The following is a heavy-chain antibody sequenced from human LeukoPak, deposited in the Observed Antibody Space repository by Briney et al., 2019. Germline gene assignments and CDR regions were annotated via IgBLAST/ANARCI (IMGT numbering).Heavy chain of an antibody. CDR1: GYAFTSYD. D-gene: IGHD2-2*01. Sequence: ASVKVSCKASGYAFTSYDINWVRQATGQGLEWMGWMNPNSGNTGYAQKFQGRVTMIRNTSISTAYMELSSLRSEDTAVYYCARTLTRHVVVPAAPRGFGYWGQGTLVTVSS. V-gene: IGHV1-8*01. J-gene: IGHJ4*02. CDR2: MNPNSGNT. CDR3: ARTLTRHVVVPAAPRGFGY.